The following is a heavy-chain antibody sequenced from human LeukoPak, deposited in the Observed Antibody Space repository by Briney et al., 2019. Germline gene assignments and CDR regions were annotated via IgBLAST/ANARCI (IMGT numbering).Heavy chain of an antibody. CDR2: ISWNSGSI. J-gene: IGHJ4*02. Sequence: GGSLRLSCAASGFTFDDYAMHWVRQAPGKGLEWVSGISWNSGSIGYADSVKGRFTISRDNAKNSLYLQMNSLRAEDMALYYCAKDKEQLGYYFDYWGQGTLVTVSS. CDR1: GFTFDDYA. D-gene: IGHD6-6*01. V-gene: IGHV3-9*03. CDR3: AKDKEQLGYYFDY.